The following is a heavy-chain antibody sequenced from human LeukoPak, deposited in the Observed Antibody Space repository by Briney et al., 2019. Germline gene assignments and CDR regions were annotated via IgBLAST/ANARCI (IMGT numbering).Heavy chain of an antibody. CDR3: ARGFTAGLDY. D-gene: IGHD1-1*01. CDR1: GFTFSDYY. Sequence: PGGSLRLSCAASGFTFSDYYMSWIRQAPGKGLEWVSCISSSSSYTNYADSVKGRFTISRDNAKNSLYLQMNSLRAEDTAVYFCARGFTAGLDYWGQGTRVPLFS. V-gene: IGHV3-11*05. J-gene: IGHJ4*02. CDR2: ISSSSSYT.